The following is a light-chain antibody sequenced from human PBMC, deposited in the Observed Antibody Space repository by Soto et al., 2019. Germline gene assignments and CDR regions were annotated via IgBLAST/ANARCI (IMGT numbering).Light chain of an antibody. J-gene: IGKJ1*01. Sequence: EIVLTQSPGTLSLSPGERATLSCRASQSVSSYLAWYQQKPGQAPRLLIYGASSRATGIPDRFSASGSGTAFTLTISRLEPEAFAVYYCHKYGTSYRTFGQGTKVEIK. V-gene: IGKV3-20*01. CDR1: QSVSSY. CDR2: GAS. CDR3: HKYGTSYRT.